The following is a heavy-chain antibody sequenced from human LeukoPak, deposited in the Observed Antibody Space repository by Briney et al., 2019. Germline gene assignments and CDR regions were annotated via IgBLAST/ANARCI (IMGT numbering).Heavy chain of an antibody. CDR3: ARSAKYSSGWYSAFDI. CDR2: IIPILGIA. V-gene: IGHV1-69*04. CDR1: GGTFSSYA. J-gene: IGHJ3*02. Sequence: GASVKVSCKASGGTFSSYANSWVRQAPGQGLEWMGRIIPILGIANYAQKFQGRVTITADKSTSTAYMELSSLRSEDTAVYYCARSAKYSSGWYSAFDIWGQGTTVTVSS. D-gene: IGHD6-19*01.